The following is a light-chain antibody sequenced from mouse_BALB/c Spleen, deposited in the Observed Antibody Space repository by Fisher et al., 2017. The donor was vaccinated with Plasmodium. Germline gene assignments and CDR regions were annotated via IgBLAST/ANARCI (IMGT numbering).Light chain of an antibody. CDR3: QQSNSWPLT. Sequence: DIVMTQTTATLSVTPGDSVSLSCRASQSISNYLHWYQQKSHESPRLLLNYASRSISGIPSSVSGSGSGIDFTLSINSVETEDFGMYFCQQSNSWPLTFGAGTKLELK. CDR2: YAS. CDR1: QSISNY. V-gene: IGKV5-45*01. J-gene: IGKJ5*01.